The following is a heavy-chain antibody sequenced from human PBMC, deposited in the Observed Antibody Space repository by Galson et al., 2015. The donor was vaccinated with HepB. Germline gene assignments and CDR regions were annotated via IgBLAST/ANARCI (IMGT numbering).Heavy chain of an antibody. J-gene: IGHJ6*02. CDR2: IYSGGST. V-gene: IGHV3-66*01. CDR1: GFTVSSNY. CDR3: ATDKGPEYDSSGYYSYYYGMDV. Sequence: SLRLSCAASGFTVSSNYMSWVRQAPGKGLEWVSVIYSGGSTYYADSVKGRFTISRDNSKNTLYLQMNSLRAEDTAVCYCATDKGPEYDSSGYYSYYYGMDVWGQGTTVTVSS. D-gene: IGHD3-22*01.